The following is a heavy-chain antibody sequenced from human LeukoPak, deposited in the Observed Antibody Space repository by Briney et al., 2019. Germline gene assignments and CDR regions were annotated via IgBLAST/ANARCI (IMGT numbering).Heavy chain of an antibody. CDR1: GFTFTSSA. CDR3: AAIGYSGYELRFDY. Sequence: ASVKVSCKASGFTFTSSAMQWVRQARGQRHEWIGWIVVGSGNTNYAQKFQERVTITRDMSTSTAYMELSSLRSEDTAVYYCAAIGYSGYELRFDYWGQGTLVTVSS. D-gene: IGHD5-12*01. V-gene: IGHV1-58*02. J-gene: IGHJ4*02. CDR2: IVVGSGNT.